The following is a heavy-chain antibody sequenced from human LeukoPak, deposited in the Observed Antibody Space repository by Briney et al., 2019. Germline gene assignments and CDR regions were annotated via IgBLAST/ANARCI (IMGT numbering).Heavy chain of an antibody. J-gene: IGHJ4*02. CDR3: ARGGWGPFDY. Sequence: GGSLRLSCAASGFTFRSYSMTWVRQAPGKGLEWVSSISSSSSNIYYADSVKGRFTVSRDNAKNSLYLQMNSLRAEDTAVYYCARGGWGPFDYWGQGTLVTVSS. CDR1: GFTFRSYS. D-gene: IGHD2-21*02. V-gene: IGHV3-21*01. CDR2: ISSSSSNI.